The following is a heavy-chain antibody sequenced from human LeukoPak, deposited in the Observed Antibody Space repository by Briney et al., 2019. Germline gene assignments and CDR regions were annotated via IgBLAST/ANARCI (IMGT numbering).Heavy chain of an antibody. CDR2: IYSGGST. D-gene: IGHD3-10*01. CDR3: ARHGSGSSTSWYFDY. Sequence: GVSLRLSCAASGFTVSSNYTSWVRQAPGKGLEWVSVIYSGGSTYYADSVKGRFTISRDNSKNTLYLQMNSLRAEDTAVYYCARHGSGSSTSWYFDYWGQGTLVTVSS. CDR1: GFTVSSNY. J-gene: IGHJ4*02. V-gene: IGHV3-53*01.